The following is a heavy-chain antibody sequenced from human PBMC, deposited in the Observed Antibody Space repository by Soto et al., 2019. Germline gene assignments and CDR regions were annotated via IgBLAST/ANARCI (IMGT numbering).Heavy chain of an antibody. CDR3: AKDIGDGYNDYYYGMDV. CDR1: GFTFSSYG. V-gene: IGHV3-30*18. D-gene: IGHD5-12*01. J-gene: IGHJ6*02. Sequence: QVQLVESGGGVVQPGRSLRLSCAASGFTFSSYGMHWVRQAPGKGLEWVAVISYDGSNKYYADSVKGRFTISRDNSKNTLYLQMNSLRAEDTAVYYCAKDIGDGYNDYYYGMDVWGQGTTVTVSS. CDR2: ISYDGSNK.